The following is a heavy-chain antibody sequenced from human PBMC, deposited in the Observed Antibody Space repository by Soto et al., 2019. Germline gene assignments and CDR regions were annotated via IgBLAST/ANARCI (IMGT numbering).Heavy chain of an antibody. Sequence: GGSLRLSCAASGFTFSSYTMHWVRQTPGKGLEWLAVIWHDGSNKYYADSVKGRVTVTTDTSTSTVYMELSSLRSDDTAVYYCSRDLSPYWGQGTLVTVSS. V-gene: IGHV3-33*01. CDR2: IWHDGSNK. D-gene: IGHD3-16*02. CDR1: GFTFSSYT. CDR3: SRDLSPY. J-gene: IGHJ4*02.